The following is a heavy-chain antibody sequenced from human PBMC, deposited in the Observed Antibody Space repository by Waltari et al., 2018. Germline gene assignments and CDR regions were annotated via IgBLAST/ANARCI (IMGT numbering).Heavy chain of an antibody. V-gene: IGHV3-30*02. D-gene: IGHD3-22*01. CDR3: AKDAPYYDSSGYHDY. J-gene: IGHJ4*02. Sequence: QVQLVESGGGVVQPGGSLRLSCAASGFTFSSYGMHWVRQAPGKGLEWVAFIRYDGSNKYYADSMKGRFTISRDNSKNTLYLQMNSLRAEDTAVYYCAKDAPYYDSSGYHDYWGQGTLVTVSS. CDR1: GFTFSSYG. CDR2: IRYDGSNK.